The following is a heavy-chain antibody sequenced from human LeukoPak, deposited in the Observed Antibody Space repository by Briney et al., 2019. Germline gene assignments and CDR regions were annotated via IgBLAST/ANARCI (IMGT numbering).Heavy chain of an antibody. V-gene: IGHV4-59*01. CDR2: IYYSGST. CDR3: ARRYYYDSSGTFDY. D-gene: IGHD3-22*01. CDR1: GGSISGYY. Sequence: PSETPSLTCTVSGGSISGYYWSWIRQPPGKGLEWIGYIYYSGSTNYNPSLKSRVTISVDTSKNQFSLKLSSVTAADTAVYYCARRYYYDSSGTFDYWGQGTLVTVSS. J-gene: IGHJ4*02.